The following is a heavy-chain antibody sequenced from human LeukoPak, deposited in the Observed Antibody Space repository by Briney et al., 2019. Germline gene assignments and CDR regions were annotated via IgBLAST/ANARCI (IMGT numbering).Heavy chain of an antibody. Sequence: GGSLKHSCEASGLPFSNSVMSWVRQAPGKGPEWVSSIIDSGGSAYCADSVKGRCTISRDNVKNTLCLQMNSLRAEDTAVYSCARGVSGWPYYLDYWGQGALVTVSS. D-gene: IGHD6-19*01. V-gene: IGHV3-23*01. CDR1: GLPFSNSV. J-gene: IGHJ4*02. CDR3: ARGVSGWPYYLDY. CDR2: IIDSGGSA.